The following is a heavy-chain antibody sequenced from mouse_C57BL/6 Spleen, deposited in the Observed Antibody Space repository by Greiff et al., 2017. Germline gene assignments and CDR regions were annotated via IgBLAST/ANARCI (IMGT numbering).Heavy chain of an antibody. CDR3: TRSDYGMYAMDY. CDR1: GYTFTDYD. Sequence: QVQLKESGAELVRPGASVTLSCKASGYTFTDYDMHWVKQEPVQGLEWIGAIDPETGGTAYNQKFKGKAILSADKSSSTAYMELRSLTSEDTAVYYCTRSDYGMYAMDYWGQGTSVTVSS. J-gene: IGHJ4*01. CDR2: IDPETGGT. D-gene: IGHD1-1*01. V-gene: IGHV1-15*01.